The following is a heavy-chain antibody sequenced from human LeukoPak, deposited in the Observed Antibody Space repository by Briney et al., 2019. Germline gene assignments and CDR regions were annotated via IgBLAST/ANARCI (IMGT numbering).Heavy chain of an antibody. Sequence: SETLSLTCTVSGYSISSGYYWGWIRQPPGKGLEWIGSIYHSGSTYYNPSLKSRVTISVDTSKNQFSLKLSSVTAADTAVYYCARDIYYYDSSGYRPPQHWGQGTLVTVSS. V-gene: IGHV4-38-2*02. CDR2: IYHSGST. D-gene: IGHD3-22*01. CDR3: ARDIYYYDSSGYRPPQH. CDR1: GYSISSGYY. J-gene: IGHJ1*01.